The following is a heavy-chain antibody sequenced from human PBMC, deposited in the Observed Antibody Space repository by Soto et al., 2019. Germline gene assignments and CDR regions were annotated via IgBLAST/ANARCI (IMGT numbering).Heavy chain of an antibody. J-gene: IGHJ5*02. D-gene: IGHD6-6*01. V-gene: IGHV1-18*01. CDR3: AKDSLWGPYSSSSNWFDP. CDR1: GYSFTTYS. CDR2: ISANNGKT. Sequence: ASVKVSCKASGYSFTTYSITWVRQAPGQGLEWMGWISANNGKTKYAEKFQDRVIMTTDTSTSTAYLEVRSLTTEDTAVYYCAKDSLWGPYSSSSNWFDPWGQGTLVTVSS.